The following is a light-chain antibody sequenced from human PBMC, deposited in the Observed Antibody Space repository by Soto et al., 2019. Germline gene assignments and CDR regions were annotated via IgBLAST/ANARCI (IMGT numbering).Light chain of an antibody. CDR3: QQYYDYPPLI. V-gene: IGKV3-15*01. Sequence: EIVMTQSPATLSVSPGERATLSCRASRNINRKLAWYQQKPGQAPRLLISGASTTPSGIPARFSGSGSGTEFTITISGPESEDCAVYYCQQYYDYPPLIFGGVNKVEIK. J-gene: IGKJ4*01. CDR1: RNINRK. CDR2: GAS.